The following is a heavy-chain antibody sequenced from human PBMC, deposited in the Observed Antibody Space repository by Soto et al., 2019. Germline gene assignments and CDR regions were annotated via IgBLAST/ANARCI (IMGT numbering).Heavy chain of an antibody. CDR2: ISSSGSTI. J-gene: IGHJ4*02. CDR3: ARGPYSSGWYRRERIYYFDY. D-gene: IGHD6-19*01. CDR1: GFTFSDYY. V-gene: IGHV3-11*01. Sequence: GGSLRLSCAASGFTFSDYYMSWIRQAPGKGLEWVSYISSSGSTIYYADSVKGRFTISRDNAKNSLYLQMNSLRAEDTAVYYCARGPYSSGWYRRERIYYFDYGGQGTLVNVS.